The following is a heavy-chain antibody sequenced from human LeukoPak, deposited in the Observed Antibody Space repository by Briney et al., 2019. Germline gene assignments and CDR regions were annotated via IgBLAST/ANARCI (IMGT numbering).Heavy chain of an antibody. Sequence: GRSLRLSCAASGFTFSSYGMHWVRQAPGKGLEWVAVIWYDGSNKYYADSVKGRFTISRDNSKNTLYLQMNSLRAEDTAVYYCAKERFLGTIFGPMDYWGQGTLVTVSS. V-gene: IGHV3-33*06. CDR2: IWYDGSNK. CDR3: AKERFLGTIFGPMDY. D-gene: IGHD3-3*01. CDR1: GFTFSSYG. J-gene: IGHJ4*02.